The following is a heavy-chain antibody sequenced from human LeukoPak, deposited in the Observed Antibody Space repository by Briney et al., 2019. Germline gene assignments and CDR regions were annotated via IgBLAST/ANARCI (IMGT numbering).Heavy chain of an antibody. D-gene: IGHD6-19*01. V-gene: IGHV3-23*01. CDR3: AKDSGYSSGWSDY. J-gene: IGHJ4*02. Sequence: GGSLRLSCAASGFTFSSYAMSWVRQAPGKGLEWVSAISGSGGSTYYADSVKGRFTISRDNSKNTLYLQMNSLRAEDMAVYYCAKDSGYSSGWSDYWGQGTLVTVSS. CDR1: GFTFSSYA. CDR2: ISGSGGST.